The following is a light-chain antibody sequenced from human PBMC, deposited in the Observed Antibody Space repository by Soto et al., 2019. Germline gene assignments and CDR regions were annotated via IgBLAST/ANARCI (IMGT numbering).Light chain of an antibody. V-gene: IGKV1-6*01. CDR2: AAS. J-gene: IGKJ1*01. CDR3: LQDHDDSWT. Sequence: ATQMTQSPSSLYAYVGDRITITCRASRDSGSDLSWYQQKPGKAPTLLIYAASNLQSGVPSRFRGSRSGTAFTLTVNILQPEDFATYYCLQDHDDSWTFGQGTKVHIK. CDR1: RDSGSD.